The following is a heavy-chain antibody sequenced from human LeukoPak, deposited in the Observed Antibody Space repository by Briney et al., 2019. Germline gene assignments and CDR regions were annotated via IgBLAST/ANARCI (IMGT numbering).Heavy chain of an antibody. V-gene: IGHV4-59*01. CDR2: IYYSGST. CDR3: ARELGYCSGGSCYGWFDP. Sequence: SETLSLTCTVSGGSISSYYWSWIRQPPGKGLEWIGYIYYSGSTNYIPSLKSRVTISVDTSKNQFSLKLSSVTAADTAVYYCARELGYCSGGSCYGWFDPWGQGTLVTVSS. J-gene: IGHJ5*02. CDR1: GGSISSYY. D-gene: IGHD2-15*01.